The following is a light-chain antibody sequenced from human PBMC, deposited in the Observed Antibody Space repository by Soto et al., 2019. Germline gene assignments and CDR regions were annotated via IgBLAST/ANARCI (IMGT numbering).Light chain of an antibody. CDR2: DAS. V-gene: IGKV3-11*01. J-gene: IGKJ3*01. CDR1: QHIDVY. Sequence: ELVLTQSPATLSFSPWERATLSCRASQHIDVYLDWLQQKPGQSPRLLIFDASARATGTPTRFSGSGSGTDFTLTISSLEPEDFAVYYRQQRGDWPLTFGPGTKVDI. CDR3: QQRGDWPLT.